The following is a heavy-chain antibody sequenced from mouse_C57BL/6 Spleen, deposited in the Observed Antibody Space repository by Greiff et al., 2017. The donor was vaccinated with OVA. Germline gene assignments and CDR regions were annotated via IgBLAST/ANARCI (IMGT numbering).Heavy chain of an antibody. CDR1: GYAFSSSW. CDR2: IYPGDGDT. D-gene: IGHD4-1*01. CDR3: ASLGPYFDY. V-gene: IGHV1-82*01. Sequence: VQLQQSGPELVKPGASVKISCKASGYAFSSSWMNWVKQRPGKGLEWIGRIYPGDGDTNYNGKFKGKATLTADKSSSTAYMQLSSLTSEDSAVYFCASLGPYFDYWGQGTTLTVSS. J-gene: IGHJ2*01.